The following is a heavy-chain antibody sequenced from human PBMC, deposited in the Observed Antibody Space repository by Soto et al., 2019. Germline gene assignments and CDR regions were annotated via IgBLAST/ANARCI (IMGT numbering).Heavy chain of an antibody. CDR1: GFTFSSYA. J-gene: IGHJ4*02. Sequence: GGSLRLSCAASGFTFSSYAMSWVRQAPGKGLEWVSAISGSGGSTYYADSVKGRFTISRDNSKNTLDLQMNSLRAEDTAVYYCAKALGELWFGDLLPDYWGQGTLVTVSS. V-gene: IGHV3-23*01. CDR2: ISGSGGST. D-gene: IGHD3-10*01. CDR3: AKALGELWFGDLLPDY.